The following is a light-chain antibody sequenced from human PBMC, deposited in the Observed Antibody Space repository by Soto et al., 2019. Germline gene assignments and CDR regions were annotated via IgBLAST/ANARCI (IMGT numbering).Light chain of an antibody. CDR3: QQYDKWPRT. CDR2: GAS. Sequence: EIVMPQSPATLSVSPGVRATLSCRASQSVSSNLAWYQQKPGQAPRLLIYGASTRATGVPARFSGSGSGTEFTLTISNLQSEDFAVYHCQQYDKWPRTFGQGTKVDIK. V-gene: IGKV3-15*01. CDR1: QSVSSN. J-gene: IGKJ1*01.